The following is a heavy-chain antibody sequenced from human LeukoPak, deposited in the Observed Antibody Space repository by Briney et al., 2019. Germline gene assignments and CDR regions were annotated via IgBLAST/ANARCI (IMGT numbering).Heavy chain of an antibody. J-gene: IGHJ4*02. CDR3: ARRAPPHFDFDY. Sequence: PSETLSLTCTVAGGSISSYYWSWIRQPPGKGREGSGYIYYSGSTNYNPSLKSRVTISVDTSKNQFSLKLSSVTAADTAVYYCARRAPPHFDFDYWGQGTLVTVSS. CDR1: GGSISSYY. D-gene: IGHD4/OR15-4a*01. CDR2: IYYSGST. V-gene: IGHV4-59*01.